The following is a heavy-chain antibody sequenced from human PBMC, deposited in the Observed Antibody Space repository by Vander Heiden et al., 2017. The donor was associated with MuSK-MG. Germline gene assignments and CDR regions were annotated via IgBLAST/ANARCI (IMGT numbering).Heavy chain of an antibody. CDR1: GFSLSTSGVA. D-gene: IGHD3-3*01. CDR2: IYWDEEK. J-gene: IGHJ4*02. CDR3: VHTEKEFWSD. Sequence: QITFMESGPTLVKPTQILTLTCTFSGFSLSTSGVAVGCIRQPPGKALEWLALIYWDEEKRDGPSLKSRLTITKDTSKNQVVVTMTKMDPVDTGAYDGVHTEKEFWSDWGQGTLVTVSS. V-gene: IGHV2-5*05.